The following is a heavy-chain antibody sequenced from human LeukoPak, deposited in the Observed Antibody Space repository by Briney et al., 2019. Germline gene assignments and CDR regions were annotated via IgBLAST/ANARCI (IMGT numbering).Heavy chain of an antibody. CDR1: GGSISSGGYS. Sequence: PSETLSLTCAVSGGSISSGGYSWSWIRQPPGKGLEWIGYIYHSGSTYYNPSLKSRVTISVDTSENQLSLKLSPVTAADTAVYYCARRDYSNAFDIWGQGAMVTVSS. CDR3: ARRDYSNAFDI. CDR2: IYHSGST. V-gene: IGHV4-30-2*01. J-gene: IGHJ3*02. D-gene: IGHD4-11*01.